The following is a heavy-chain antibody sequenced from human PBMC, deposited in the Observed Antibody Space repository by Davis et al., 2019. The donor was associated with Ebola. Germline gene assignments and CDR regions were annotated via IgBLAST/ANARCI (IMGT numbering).Heavy chain of an antibody. J-gene: IGHJ4*02. D-gene: IGHD6-19*01. V-gene: IGHV3-53*05. Sequence: GGSLRLSCAVSGINVYNKYLSWVRRAPGKGLEWVSLIYDSGDTYYADSVKGRFTITRDNSQNTVHLQMNSLRPEDTAVYYCARTQTGSSGWYNYFESWGQGTLVTVSS. CDR2: IYDSGDT. CDR1: GINVYNKY. CDR3: ARTQTGSSGWYNYFES.